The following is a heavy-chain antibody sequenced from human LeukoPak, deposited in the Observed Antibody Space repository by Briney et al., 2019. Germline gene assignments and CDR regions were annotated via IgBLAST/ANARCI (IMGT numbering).Heavy chain of an antibody. CDR1: GYTFTSYA. CDR2: INAGNGNT. D-gene: IGHD2-21*01. J-gene: IGHJ5*02. Sequence: ASVKVSCKASGYTFTSYAMHWVRQAPGQRLEWMGWINAGNGNTKYSQKFQGRVTITRDTSASTAYMELSSPRSEDTAVYYCAREASHLWWGNWFDPWGQGTLVTVSS. CDR3: AREASHLWWGNWFDP. V-gene: IGHV1-3*01.